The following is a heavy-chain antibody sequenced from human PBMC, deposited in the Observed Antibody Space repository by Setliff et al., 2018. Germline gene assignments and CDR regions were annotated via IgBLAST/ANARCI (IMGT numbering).Heavy chain of an antibody. V-gene: IGHV3-48*01. Sequence: GGSLRLSCAASGFTFSNYNMNWVRQAPGKGLEWVSYISFSSSTIYYADSVKGRFTISRDNAKNSLYLQMNSLRAEDTAVYYCARDLGELGQERRTHFFRHWGQGTLVTVSS. CDR2: ISFSSSTI. CDR1: GFTFSNYN. CDR3: ARDLGELGQERRTHFFRH. J-gene: IGHJ1*01. D-gene: IGHD1-1*01.